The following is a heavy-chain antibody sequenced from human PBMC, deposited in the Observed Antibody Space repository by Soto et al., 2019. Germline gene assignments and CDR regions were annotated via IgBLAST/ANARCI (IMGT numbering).Heavy chain of an antibody. CDR2: ISYDGSNK. CDR1: GFTFSSYG. J-gene: IGHJ6*02. Sequence: QVQLVESGGGVAQPGRSLRLSCAASGFTFSSYGMHWVRQAPGKGLEWVAVISYDGSNKYYADSVKGRFTISRDNSKNTLYLQMNSLRAEDTAVYYCAKNYDSSGYYYTYYYYYGMDVWGQGTTVTVSS. V-gene: IGHV3-30*18. CDR3: AKNYDSSGYYYTYYYYYGMDV. D-gene: IGHD3-22*01.